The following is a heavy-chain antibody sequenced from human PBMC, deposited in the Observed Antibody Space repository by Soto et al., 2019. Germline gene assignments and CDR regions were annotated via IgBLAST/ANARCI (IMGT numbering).Heavy chain of an antibody. J-gene: IGHJ4*01. V-gene: IGHV1-46*01. CDR1: GYSFTRPY. CDR3: AKAGRGIVVVPFDY. D-gene: IGHD3-22*01. Sequence: ASVKVSCKAIGYSFTRPYMHWVRQAPGQGLEWMGTIFPGGVNIAYAQKFEGRVTMTKDTTTSTVYMELSSLRAEDTAVYYCAKAGRGIVVVPFDYWGQGTLVTVSS. CDR2: IFPGGVNI.